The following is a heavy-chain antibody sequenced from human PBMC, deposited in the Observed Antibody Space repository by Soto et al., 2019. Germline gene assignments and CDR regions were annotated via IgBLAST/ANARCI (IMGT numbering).Heavy chain of an antibody. Sequence: QVQLVQSGAEVKKPGASVKVSCKASGYTFTSYAMHWVRQAPGQRLEWMGWINAGNGNTKYSQKFQGRVTITRDTSASTAYMELSSLRSEGTAVYYVARTYGSGCYFRYWGQGALVTVSS. CDR3: ARTYGSGCYFRY. D-gene: IGHD3-10*01. J-gene: IGHJ4*02. CDR1: GYTFTSYA. V-gene: IGHV1-3*01. CDR2: INAGNGNT.